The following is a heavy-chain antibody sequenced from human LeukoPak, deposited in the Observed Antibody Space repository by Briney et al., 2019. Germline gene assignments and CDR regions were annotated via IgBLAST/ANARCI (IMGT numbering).Heavy chain of an antibody. J-gene: IGHJ5*02. CDR1: GFTFSSYG. CDR2: IRYDGSNK. D-gene: IGHD2-2*02. CDR3: ATDIVVVPAAIAP. V-gene: IGHV3-30*02. Sequence: PGGSLRLSCAASGFTFSSYGMHWVRQAPGKGLEWVAFIRYDGSNKYYADSVKGRFTISRDNSKNTLYLQMNSLRAEDTAVYYCATDIVVVPAAIAPWGQGTLVTVSS.